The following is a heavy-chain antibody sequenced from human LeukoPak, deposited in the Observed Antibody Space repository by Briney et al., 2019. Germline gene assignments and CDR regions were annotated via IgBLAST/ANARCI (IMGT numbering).Heavy chain of an antibody. CDR2: IYYSGST. D-gene: IGHD3-9*01. CDR1: GGTISSYY. CDR3: ARDSGRYFDWLYFDY. V-gene: IGHV4-59*12. Sequence: SETLSLTCTVSGGTISSYYWSWIRQPPGKGLEWIGYIYYSGSTNYNPSLKSRVTISVDTSKNQFSLKLSSVTAADTAVYYCARDSGRYFDWLYFDYWGQGTLVTVSS. J-gene: IGHJ4*02.